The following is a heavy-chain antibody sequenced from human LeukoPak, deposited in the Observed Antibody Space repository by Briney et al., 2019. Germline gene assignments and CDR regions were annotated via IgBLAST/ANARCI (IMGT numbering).Heavy chain of an antibody. CDR2: IYYSGST. J-gene: IGHJ4*02. V-gene: IGHV4-30-4*01. D-gene: IGHD3-22*01. Sequence: SETLSLTCTVSGGSISSGDYYWSWIRQPPGKGLEWIGYIYYSGSTYYNPSLKSRVTISVDTSKNQFSLKLSSVTAADTAVYYCARDASEYYYDSSYLDYWGQGTLVTVSS. CDR1: GGSISSGDYY. CDR3: ARDASEYYYDSSYLDY.